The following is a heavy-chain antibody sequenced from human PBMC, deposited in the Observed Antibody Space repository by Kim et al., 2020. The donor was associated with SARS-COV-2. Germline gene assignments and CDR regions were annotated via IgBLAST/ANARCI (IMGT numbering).Heavy chain of an antibody. J-gene: IGHJ4*02. CDR2: ISYDGSNK. Sequence: GGSLRLSCAASGFTFSSYAMHWVRQAPGKGLEWVAVISYDGSNKYYADSVKGRFTISRDNSKNTLYLQMNSLRAEDTAVYYCARVPPSGGHVLLWFGELLPDYWGQGTLVTVSS. CDR1: GFTFSSYA. CDR3: ARVPPSGGHVLLWFGELLPDY. D-gene: IGHD3-10*01. V-gene: IGHV3-30-3*01.